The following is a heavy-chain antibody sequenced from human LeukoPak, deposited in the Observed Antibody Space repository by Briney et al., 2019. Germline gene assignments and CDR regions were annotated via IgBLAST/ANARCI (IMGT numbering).Heavy chain of an antibody. V-gene: IGHV3-48*03. CDR3: ARTPLPAAINYYYYYYMDV. Sequence: GGSLRLSCAASGFTFSSYEMNWVRQAPGKGLEWVSYISSSGSTIYYADSVKGRFTISRDNAKNSLYLQMNSLRAEDTAAYYCARTPLPAAINYYYYYYMDVWGKGTTVTVPS. J-gene: IGHJ6*03. CDR2: ISSSGSTI. D-gene: IGHD2-2*01. CDR1: GFTFSSYE.